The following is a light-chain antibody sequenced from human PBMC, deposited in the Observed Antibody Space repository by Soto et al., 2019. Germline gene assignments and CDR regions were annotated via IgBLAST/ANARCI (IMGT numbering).Light chain of an antibody. J-gene: IGKJ4*01. Sequence: ETVMTQSPATLSVSPGERATLSCRASQSISSNLAWFQQKPGQAPRLLIYDASTMATGFPARFSGSGSGTEFTLTISSLQSEDFAVYYCQQYNNWPLTVGGGNKVDIK. CDR3: QQYNNWPLT. CDR2: DAS. V-gene: IGKV3-15*01. CDR1: QSISSN.